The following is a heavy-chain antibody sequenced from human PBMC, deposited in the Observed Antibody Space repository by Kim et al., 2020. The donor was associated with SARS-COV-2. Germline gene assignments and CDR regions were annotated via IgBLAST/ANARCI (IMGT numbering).Heavy chain of an antibody. CDR1: GGSVSSGSYY. D-gene: IGHD3-10*01. J-gene: IGHJ5*02. CDR2: IYYSGST. V-gene: IGHV4-61*01. CDR3: VRDRIIMVRGVITHTRGFDH. Sequence: SETLSLTCTVSGGSVSSGSYYWSWIRQPPGKGLEWIGYIYYSGSTNYNPSLKSRVTISVDTSKNQFSLKLSSVTAADTAVYYCVRDRIIMVRGVITHTRGFDHWGQGTLVTVSS.